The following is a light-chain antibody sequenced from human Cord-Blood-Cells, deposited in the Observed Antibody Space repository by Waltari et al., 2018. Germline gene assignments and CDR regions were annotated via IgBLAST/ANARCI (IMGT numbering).Light chain of an antibody. CDR1: SGSIASNY. Sequence: NFMLTQPHSVSESPGKTVTISCTRSSGSIASNYVQWYQHRPGSSPTTVIYEDNQRPSGVPDRFSGSIDSSSNSASLTSSGLKSEDEADDDWQSYDSSNRVFGGGTKLTVL. J-gene: IGLJ3*02. CDR2: EDN. CDR3: QSYDSSNRV. V-gene: IGLV6-57*01.